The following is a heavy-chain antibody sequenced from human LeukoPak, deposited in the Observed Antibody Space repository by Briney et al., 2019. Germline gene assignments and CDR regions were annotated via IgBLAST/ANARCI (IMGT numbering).Heavy chain of an antibody. CDR3: AKDYASPIITMIVVVISTGFDY. J-gene: IGHJ4*02. CDR2: ISAYNGHT. CDR1: GYTFSTYG. D-gene: IGHD3-22*01. Sequence: ASVKVSCKASGYTFSTYGINWVRQAPGQGLEWMGWISAYNGHTIYAQMLQGRVTMTTSTSTSTAYMELRSLRSDDTAVYYCAKDYASPIITMIVVVISTGFDYWGQGTLVTVSS. V-gene: IGHV1-18*01.